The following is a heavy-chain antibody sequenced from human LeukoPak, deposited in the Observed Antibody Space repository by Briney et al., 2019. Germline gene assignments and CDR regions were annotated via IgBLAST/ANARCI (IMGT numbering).Heavy chain of an antibody. J-gene: IGHJ4*02. Sequence: GASVKVSCKASGYTFTGYYMHWVRQAPGQGLEWMGWINPNSGGTNYAQKFQGRVTMTRDTSISTAYMELSRLRPDDTAVYYCARARGSAAMPGGYWGQGTLVTVSS. CDR1: GYTFTGYY. CDR2: INPNSGGT. V-gene: IGHV1-2*02. D-gene: IGHD2-2*01. CDR3: ARARGSAAMPGGY.